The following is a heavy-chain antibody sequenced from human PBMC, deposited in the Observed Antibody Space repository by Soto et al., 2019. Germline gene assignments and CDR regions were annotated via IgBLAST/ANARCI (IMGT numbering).Heavy chain of an antibody. CDR1: GGSISSGGYY. J-gene: IGHJ3*02. CDR2: IYYSGST. V-gene: IGHV4-31*03. CDR3: ARDLTGYDPSSGYFSLYAFDI. D-gene: IGHD3-22*01. Sequence: QVQLQESGPGLVKPSQTLSLTCTVSGGSISSGGYYWSWIRQHPGKGLEWIGYIYYSGSTYYNPSLKGRVTLSVEPSKNPFSLKLSSVTAADTAVYYCARDLTGYDPSSGYFSLYAFDIWGQGTMVTVSS.